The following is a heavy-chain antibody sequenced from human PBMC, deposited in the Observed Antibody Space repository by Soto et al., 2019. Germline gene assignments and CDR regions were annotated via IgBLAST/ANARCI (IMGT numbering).Heavy chain of an antibody. CDR1: GYTFTSYG. D-gene: IGHD2-15*01. J-gene: IGHJ6*02. CDR3: ARDWECSGGSCYYYYGMDV. Sequence: ASVKVSCKASGYTFTSYGISWVRQAPGQGLEWMGWISAYNGNTNYAQKLQGRVTMTTDTSTSTAYMELRSLRSDDTAVYYCARDWECSGGSCYYYYGMDVWGQGTTVTVSS. V-gene: IGHV1-18*01. CDR2: ISAYNGNT.